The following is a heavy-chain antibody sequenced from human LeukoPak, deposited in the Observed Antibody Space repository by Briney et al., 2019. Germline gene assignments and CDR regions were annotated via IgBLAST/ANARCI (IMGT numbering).Heavy chain of an antibody. CDR1: GGSTSSYY. D-gene: IGHD3-16*01. CDR2: IYYSGST. CDR3: TRGAGWLIDY. J-gene: IGHJ4*02. Sequence: SETLSLTCTVSGGSTSSYYWSWIRQPPGKGLEWIGYIYYSGSTNYNPSLKSRVTISVDTSKNHFSLKLNSVTTADTAVYYCTRGAGWLIDYWGQGILVTVSS. V-gene: IGHV4-59*01.